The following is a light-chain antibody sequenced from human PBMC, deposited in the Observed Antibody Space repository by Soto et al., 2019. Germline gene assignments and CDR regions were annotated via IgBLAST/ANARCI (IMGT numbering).Light chain of an antibody. J-gene: IGLJ2*01. V-gene: IGLV4-69*01. CDR2: LNSDGSH. CDR1: SGQSSYA. Sequence: QSVLTQSPSASASLGASVKLTCTLSSGQSSYAIAWHQQQPEKGPRYLMKLNSDGSHSKGDGIPDRFSGSSSGAERYLTISSLQSEDEADYYCQTWGTGMVFGGGTKLTVL. CDR3: QTWGTGMV.